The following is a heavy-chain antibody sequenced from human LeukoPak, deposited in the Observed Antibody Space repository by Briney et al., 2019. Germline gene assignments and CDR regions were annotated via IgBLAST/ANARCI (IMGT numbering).Heavy chain of an antibody. CDR3: ARHGQSYYDSSGYYSY. V-gene: IGHV4-59*08. D-gene: IGHD3-22*01. Sequence: PSETLSLTCTVSGGSISNYYWSWIRQPPGKGLEWIGYIYYSGSTSYNPSLKSRVTISLDTSKNQFSLKLSSVTADDTAVYYCARHGQSYYDSSGYYSYWGQGTLVTVSS. CDR2: IYYSGST. CDR1: GGSISNYY. J-gene: IGHJ4*02.